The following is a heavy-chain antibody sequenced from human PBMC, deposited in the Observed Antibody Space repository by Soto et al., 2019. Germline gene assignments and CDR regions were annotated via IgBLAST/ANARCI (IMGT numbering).Heavy chain of an antibody. CDR1: GFSLSTRGAA. V-gene: IGHV2-5*02. D-gene: IGHD6-25*01. Sequence: QITLKESGPPLVKHTQTPTLTCTFSGFSLSTRGAAVGWFRQPPGKPLEWLALIYWDKDKWYSPSLKSRLTVTDDNAQNQVVLTMTNMDPVDTAIYYWAHRPGGYAYYFDYWGQGTLVTVSS. J-gene: IGHJ4*02. CDR3: AHRPGGYAYYFDY. CDR2: IYWDKDK.